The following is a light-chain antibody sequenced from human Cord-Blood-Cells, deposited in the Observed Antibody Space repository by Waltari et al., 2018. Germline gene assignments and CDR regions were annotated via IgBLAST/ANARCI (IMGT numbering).Light chain of an antibody. CDR3: QQRSNWPPSIT. CDR2: DAS. Sequence: EIVLTQSPATLSLSPGERATLSCRSSQIVSSYLAWYQQKPGQAPRLLIYDASKRATGIPARFSGSGSGTDFTLTISSLEPEDFAVYYCQQRSNWPPSITFGQGTRLEIK. J-gene: IGKJ5*01. V-gene: IGKV3-11*01. CDR1: QIVSSY.